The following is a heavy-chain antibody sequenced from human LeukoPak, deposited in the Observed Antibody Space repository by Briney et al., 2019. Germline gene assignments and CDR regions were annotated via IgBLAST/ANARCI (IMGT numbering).Heavy chain of an antibody. CDR2: IIPIFGTA. Sequence: GASVKVSCKASGGTFSSYAISWVRQAPGQGLEWMGGIIPIFGTANYAQKFQGRVTITADESTSTAYMELSSLRSEDTAVYYCAREGYNSSSRYKDYYYYYMDVWGKGTTVTVSS. V-gene: IGHV1-69*13. CDR3: AREGYNSSSRYKDYYYYYMDV. J-gene: IGHJ6*03. CDR1: GGTFSSYA. D-gene: IGHD6-6*01.